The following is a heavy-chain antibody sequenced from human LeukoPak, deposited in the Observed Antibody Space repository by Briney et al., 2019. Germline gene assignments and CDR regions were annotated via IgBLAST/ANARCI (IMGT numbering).Heavy chain of an antibody. CDR3: AKDSGASSSWYYGDY. V-gene: IGHV3-30*18. J-gene: IGHJ4*02. Sequence: GRSLRLSCAASGFTFSSYGMHWVRQAPGKGLEWVAVISYDGSNKYYADSVKGRFTISRDNSKNTLYLQMNGLRAEDTAVYYCAKDSGASSSWYYGDYWGQGTLVTVSS. D-gene: IGHD6-13*01. CDR1: GFTFSSYG. CDR2: ISYDGSNK.